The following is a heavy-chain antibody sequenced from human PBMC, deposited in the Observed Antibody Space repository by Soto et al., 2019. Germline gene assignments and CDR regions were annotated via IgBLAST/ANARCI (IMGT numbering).Heavy chain of an antibody. CDR2: IHYSGST. CDR3: ARAPVCTNGVCYTTRGRYSYYYYGMDV. Sequence: SETLSLTCTVSGGSISSGGYYWSWIRQHPGKGLEWIGYIHYSGSTYYNPSLKSRVTISVDTSKNQFSLKLSSVTAADTAVYYCARAPVCTNGVCYTTRGRYSYYYYGMDVWGQGTTVTVSS. D-gene: IGHD2-8*01. CDR1: GGSISSGGYY. V-gene: IGHV4-31*03. J-gene: IGHJ6*02.